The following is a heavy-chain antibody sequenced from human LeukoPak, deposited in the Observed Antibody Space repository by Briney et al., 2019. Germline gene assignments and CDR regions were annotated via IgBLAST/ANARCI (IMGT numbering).Heavy chain of an antibody. CDR2: IYSGGST. V-gene: IGHV3-53*01. CDR1: GFTVSGNY. Sequence: GGSLRLSCAASGFTVSGNYMSWVRQAPGRGLEWVSVIYSGGSTYYADSVKGRFTISRDNSKNTLYLQMNSLRAEDTAVYYCARSEWELPYFDYWGQGTLVTVSS. D-gene: IGHD1-26*01. J-gene: IGHJ4*02. CDR3: ARSEWELPYFDY.